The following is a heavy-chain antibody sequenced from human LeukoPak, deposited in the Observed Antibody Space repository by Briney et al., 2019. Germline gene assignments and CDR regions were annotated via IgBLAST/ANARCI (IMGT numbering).Heavy chain of an antibody. CDR3: ASEPYGSGSFLGAFDI. D-gene: IGHD3-10*01. V-gene: IGHV4-39*01. CDR2: IYYSGST. J-gene: IGHJ3*02. CDR1: DDSIRSSAYY. Sequence: SETLSLTCAVSDDSIRSSAYYWGWIRHPPGKGLEWIGSIYYSGSTYYNPSLKSRVTISIDTSKNQFSLKLSSVTAADTAVYYCASEPYGSGSFLGAFDIWGQGTMVIVSS.